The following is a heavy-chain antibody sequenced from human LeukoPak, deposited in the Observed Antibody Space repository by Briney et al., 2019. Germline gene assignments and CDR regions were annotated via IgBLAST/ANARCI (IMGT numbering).Heavy chain of an antibody. CDR3: AREVSVAGNNWFDP. J-gene: IGHJ5*02. D-gene: IGHD6-19*01. Sequence: SETLSLTCTVSGGSISSYYWSWIRQPPGKGLEWIGYIYYSGSTNYNPSLKSRVTISVTSKNQFSLKLSSVTAADTAVYFCAREVSVAGNNWFDPWGQGALVTVSS. CDR1: GGSISSYY. V-gene: IGHV4-59*01. CDR2: IYYSGST.